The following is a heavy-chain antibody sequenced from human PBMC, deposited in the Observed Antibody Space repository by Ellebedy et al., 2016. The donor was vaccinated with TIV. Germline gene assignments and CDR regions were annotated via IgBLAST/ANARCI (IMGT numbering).Heavy chain of an antibody. Sequence: SETLSLXXTVSGGSISSGGYYWSWIRQHQGKGLEWIGYIYYSGSTYYNPSLKSRVTISVDTSKNQFSLKLSSVTAADTAVYYCARENSGGSWANAFDIWGQGTMVTVSS. CDR1: GGSISSGGYY. CDR3: ARENSGGSWANAFDI. V-gene: IGHV4-31*03. CDR2: IYYSGST. D-gene: IGHD2-15*01. J-gene: IGHJ3*02.